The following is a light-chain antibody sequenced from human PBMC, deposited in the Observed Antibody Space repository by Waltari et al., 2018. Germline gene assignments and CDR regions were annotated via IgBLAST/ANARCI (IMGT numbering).Light chain of an antibody. V-gene: IGLV2-14*03. Sequence: QSALTQPASVSGSPGQSITISCTGTSSDVGGFDHVSWYQHHPGKAPKVIIYDVSKRPSGVSNRFSGSKSGNTASLIISGRQADDEADYYCVSYTTISTWVFGGGTKLTVL. CDR3: VSYTTISTWV. CDR1: SSDVGGFDH. J-gene: IGLJ3*02. CDR2: DVS.